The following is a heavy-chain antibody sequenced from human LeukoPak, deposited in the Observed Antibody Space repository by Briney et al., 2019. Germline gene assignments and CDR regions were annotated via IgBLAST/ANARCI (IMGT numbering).Heavy chain of an antibody. CDR2: IYYSGST. CDR3: ARSRGEPHSSYFDY. V-gene: IGHV4-39*01. Sequence: SETLSLTCTVSGGSISSSSYYWGWIRQPPGKGLEWIGSIYYSGSTYYNPSLKSRVTISVDTSKNQFSLKLSSVTAADTAVYYCARSRGEPHSSYFDYWGQGTLVTVSS. CDR1: GGSISSSSYY. D-gene: IGHD1-26*01. J-gene: IGHJ4*02.